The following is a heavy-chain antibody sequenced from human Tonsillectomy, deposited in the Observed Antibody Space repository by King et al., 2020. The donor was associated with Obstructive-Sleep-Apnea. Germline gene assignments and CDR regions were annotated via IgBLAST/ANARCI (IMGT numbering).Heavy chain of an antibody. Sequence: VQLVESGGGLVKPGGSLRLSCAASGFTFSNAWMSWVRQAPGKGLEWVGRIKRKTDGGATDYAAPVKGRFTISRDDSKNTLYLQMNSLKTEDTAVYYCTTGSETWWGPRPRFDYWGQGTLVTVSS. D-gene: IGHD2-15*01. CDR1: GFTFSNAW. CDR3: TTGSETWWGPRPRFDY. CDR2: IKRKTDGGAT. V-gene: IGHV3-15*01. J-gene: IGHJ4*02.